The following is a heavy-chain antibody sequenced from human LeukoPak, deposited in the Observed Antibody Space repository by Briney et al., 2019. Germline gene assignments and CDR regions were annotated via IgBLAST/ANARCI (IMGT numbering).Heavy chain of an antibody. CDR2: ISGRVNNT. Sequence: GGSLTLSCAASGFTFSTFAMMRHAHAPGHGLMGVLSISGRVNNTDYEFSVRGRFTMSSYNSKNTLQLQGNSLEAEDTDIYYCARGYSRSWYDYWGQGTLVTVSS. V-gene: IGHV3-23*01. CDR3: ARGYSRSWYDY. D-gene: IGHD6-13*01. CDR1: GFTFSTFA. J-gene: IGHJ4*02.